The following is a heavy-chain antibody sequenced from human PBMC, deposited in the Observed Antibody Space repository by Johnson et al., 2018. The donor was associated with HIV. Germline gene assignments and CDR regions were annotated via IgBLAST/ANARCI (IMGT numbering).Heavy chain of an antibody. D-gene: IGHD2-21*02. J-gene: IGHJ3*02. CDR2: ISSSGSTI. V-gene: IGHV3-11*01. CDR1: GFTFSNAW. CDR3: AKDLAFAYCGGDCYSGAFDI. Sequence: QVQLVESGGGVVQPGRSLRLSCAASGFTFSNAWMSWVRQPPGKGLEWVSYISSSGSTIYYADSVKGRFTISRDNAKNSVYLQMNSLRAEDTALYYCAKDLAFAYCGGDCYSGAFDIWGQGTMVTVSS.